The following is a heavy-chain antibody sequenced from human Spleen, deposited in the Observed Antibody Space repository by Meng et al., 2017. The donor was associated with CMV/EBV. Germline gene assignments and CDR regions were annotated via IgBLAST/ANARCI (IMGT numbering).Heavy chain of an antibody. J-gene: IGHJ3*02. CDR1: YTSTSYV. Sequence: YTSTSYVTSWVRQAPGQGLEWMGWISAYNGNTNYAQKLQGRVTMTTDTSTSTAYMELRSLRSDDTAVYYCARDPDYYGSGGNDAFDIWGQGTMVTVSS. D-gene: IGHD3-10*01. CDR2: ISAYNGNT. CDR3: ARDPDYYGSGGNDAFDI. V-gene: IGHV1-18*01.